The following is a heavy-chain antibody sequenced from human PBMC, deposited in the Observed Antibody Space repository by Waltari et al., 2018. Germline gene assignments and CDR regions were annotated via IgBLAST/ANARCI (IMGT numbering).Heavy chain of an antibody. V-gene: IGHV4-59*01. CDR2: VQDSGST. CDR1: GGSINNYY. J-gene: IGHJ5*02. Sequence: QVQLQESGPGLVKPSETLSLICTVSGGSINNYYWNWIRQPPGKGLEWIGYVQDSGSTKYNPSLKRRVNISLDTSKNQISLRLRAVTAADTAVYYCARDRSRYNWFDPWGQGTLVTVSS. CDR3: ARDRSRYNWFDP.